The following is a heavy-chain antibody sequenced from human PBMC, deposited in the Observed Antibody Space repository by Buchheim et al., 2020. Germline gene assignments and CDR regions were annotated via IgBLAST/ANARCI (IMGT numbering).Heavy chain of an antibody. J-gene: IGHJ4*02. CDR3: TTEPRY. Sequence: EVQLVESGGGLVGPGGSLTLSCATSGFTFHDHWMSWIRQAPGKGLEWIARVKSTSAGGTIDYVTSVKGRFVISRDESKNMLYLQMNSLKNEDTAVYYCTTEPRYWGQGTL. D-gene: IGHD3-9*01. CDR1: GFTFHDHW. CDR2: VKSTSAGGTI. V-gene: IGHV3-15*01.